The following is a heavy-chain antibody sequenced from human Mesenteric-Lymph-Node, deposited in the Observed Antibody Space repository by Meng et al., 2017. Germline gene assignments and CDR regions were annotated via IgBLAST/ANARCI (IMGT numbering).Heavy chain of an antibody. J-gene: IGHJ4*02. V-gene: IGHV1-2*06. CDR3: AAFYYESSGYFRADY. D-gene: IGHD3-22*01. CDR2: INLNSGGT. Sequence: QVQLVQSGAEVKKPGASVKVSCKASGYTFTGYYIHRVRQAPGQGLEWMGRINLNSGGTNYAQKFQGRVTMTWDTSISAAQMELSSLRSDDTAVYYCAAFYYESSGYFRADYWGQGILVTVSS. CDR1: GYTFTGYY.